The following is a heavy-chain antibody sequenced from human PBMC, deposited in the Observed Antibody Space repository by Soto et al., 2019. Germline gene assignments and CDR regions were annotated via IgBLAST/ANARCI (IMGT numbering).Heavy chain of an antibody. CDR3: ARDTTVSSFDY. J-gene: IGHJ4*02. D-gene: IGHD1-1*01. Sequence: PSETLSLTCTVSGGSISSGGYYWSWIRQHPGKGLEWIGYIYYSGSTYYNPSLKSRVTISVDTSKNQFSLKPSSVTAADTAVYYCARDTTVSSFDYWGQGTLVTVSS. V-gene: IGHV4-31*03. CDR2: IYYSGST. CDR1: GGSISSGGYY.